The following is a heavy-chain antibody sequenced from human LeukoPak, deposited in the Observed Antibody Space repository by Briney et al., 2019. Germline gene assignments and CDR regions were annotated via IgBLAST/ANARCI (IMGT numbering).Heavy chain of an antibody. V-gene: IGHV1-2*02. Sequence: ASVTVSCKASGYTFTGYYLHWVRQAPGQGPEWMGWINPNSGDTNYAQKFQGRVTMTWDTSISTAYMGLSRLKSDDTAIYYCARGTAYTAHSFFDYWGQGTLVTVSS. CDR2: INPNSGDT. J-gene: IGHJ4*02. CDR1: GYTFTGYY. D-gene: IGHD3-16*01. CDR3: ARGTAYTAHSFFDY.